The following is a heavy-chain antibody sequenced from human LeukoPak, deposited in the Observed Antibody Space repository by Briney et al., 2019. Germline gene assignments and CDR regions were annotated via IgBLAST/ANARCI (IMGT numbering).Heavy chain of an antibody. CDR2: IGSSSSYI. D-gene: IGHD3-10*01. CDR3: ARQGRAGGSGSYIYFPFDY. CDR1: GFTFSGYS. Sequence: PGGSLRLSCAASGFTFSGYSMNWVRQAPGKGLEWVSSIGSSSSYIYYADSVKGRFTISRDNAKNSLYLQMNTLRAEDTAVHYCARQGRAGGSGSYIYFPFDYWGQGTLVTVSS. V-gene: IGHV3-21*01. J-gene: IGHJ4*02.